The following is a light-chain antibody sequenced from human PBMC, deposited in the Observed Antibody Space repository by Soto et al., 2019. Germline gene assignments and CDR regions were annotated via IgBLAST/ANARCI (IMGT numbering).Light chain of an antibody. V-gene: IGLV2-23*02. CDR3: CSYAGSSTLYV. CDR2: EVN. J-gene: IGLJ1*01. CDR1: SSDIGAYNL. Sequence: QSVLTQPASVSGSPGQSITISCTGTSSDIGAYNLVSWYQQHPGKAPKLMIYEVNKRPSGVSDRFSGSKSGNTVSLTISGLQAEDAADYYCCSYAGSSTLYVFGTGTKVTAL.